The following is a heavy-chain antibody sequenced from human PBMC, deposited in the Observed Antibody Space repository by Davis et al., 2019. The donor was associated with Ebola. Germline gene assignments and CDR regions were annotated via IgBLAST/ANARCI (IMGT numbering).Heavy chain of an antibody. J-gene: IGHJ4*02. Sequence: ASVKVSCKASGYTFTSYGITWVRQAPAQGREGMGWSYPSNGNTHYAQKLQGRVTMTTDTSTSTAYMELRSLRNDDTAMYYCVKDFWSDDPGYWGQGTLVTVSS. CDR1: GYTFTSYG. D-gene: IGHD3-3*01. CDR2: SYPSNGNT. V-gene: IGHV1-18*01. CDR3: VKDFWSDDPGY.